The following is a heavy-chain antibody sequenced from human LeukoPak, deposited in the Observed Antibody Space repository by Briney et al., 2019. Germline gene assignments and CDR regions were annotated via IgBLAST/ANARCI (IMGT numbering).Heavy chain of an antibody. J-gene: IGHJ4*02. CDR2: FDPEDGET. D-gene: IGHD6-13*01. CDR1: GYTLTELS. CDR3: TRHDSNSWHGGIKIDY. Sequence: ASVKVSCKVSGYTLTELSMHWVRQAPGKGLEWMGGFDPEDGETIYAQKFQGRVTMTEDTSTDTAYMELSSLRSEDTAVYYCTRHDSNSWHGGIKIDYWGQGTLVTVSS. V-gene: IGHV1-24*01.